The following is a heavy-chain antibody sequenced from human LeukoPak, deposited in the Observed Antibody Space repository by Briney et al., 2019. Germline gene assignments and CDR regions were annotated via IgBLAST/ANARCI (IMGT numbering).Heavy chain of an antibody. CDR2: ISYDGSNK. V-gene: IGHV3-30*18. J-gene: IGHJ4*02. Sequence: PGGSLRLSCAASGFTFSSYGMHWVRQAPGKGLEWVALISYDGSNKYYADSVKGRFTISRDNSKNALYLQMNSLRVEDTAVYFCAKDSSMWKWLVNYWGQGTLVIVSS. CDR3: AKDSSMWKWLVNY. D-gene: IGHD6-19*01. CDR1: GFTFSSYG.